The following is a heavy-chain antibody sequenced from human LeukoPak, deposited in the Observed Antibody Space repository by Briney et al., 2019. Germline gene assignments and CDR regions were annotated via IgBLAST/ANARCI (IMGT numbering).Heavy chain of an antibody. CDR3: AKDVRSAPRAADY. CDR1: GFTFSSYA. Sequence: PGGSLRLSCAASGFTFSSYAMSWVRRAPGKGLELVSAISGSGGSTYYADSVKGRFTISRDNSKNTLYLQMNSLRAEDTAVYYCAKDVRSAPRAADYWGQGTLVTVSS. CDR2: ISGSGGST. V-gene: IGHV3-23*01. J-gene: IGHJ4*02.